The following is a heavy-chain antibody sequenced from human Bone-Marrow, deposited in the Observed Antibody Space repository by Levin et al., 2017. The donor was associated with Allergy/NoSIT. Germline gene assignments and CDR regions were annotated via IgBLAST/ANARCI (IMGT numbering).Heavy chain of an antibody. CDR1: GFTFSSHW. D-gene: IGHD1/OR15-1a*01. Sequence: GESLKISCTASGFTFSSHWMYWVRQAPGKGLVWVSRIDAGGTFTEYADSVRGRFSVSRDNAKNTLDLQMNSLRAEDMAVYFCVRGGWNSSGESGGFWGQGALVAVSS. V-gene: IGHV3-74*01. J-gene: IGHJ1*01. CDR3: VRGGWNSSGESGGF. CDR2: IDAGGTFT.